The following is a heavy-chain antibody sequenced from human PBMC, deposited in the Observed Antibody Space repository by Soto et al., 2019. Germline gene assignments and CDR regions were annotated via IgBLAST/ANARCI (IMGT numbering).Heavy chain of an antibody. Sequence: GASLKISCKGSGYIFSTNWIGWVRQMPGKGLEWMGIIYPGDSDARYSPSFQGQVTISVDKSISTAYMQWSSLKASDTAVYYCARRGHGYGMDVWGQGTTVPVSS. CDR3: ARRGHGYGMDV. CDR1: GYIFSTNW. V-gene: IGHV5-51*01. CDR2: IYPGDSDA. D-gene: IGHD3-10*01. J-gene: IGHJ6*02.